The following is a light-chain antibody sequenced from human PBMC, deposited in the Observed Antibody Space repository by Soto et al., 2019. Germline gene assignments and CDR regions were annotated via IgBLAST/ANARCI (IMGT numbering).Light chain of an antibody. Sequence: ETVLTQSPATLSLSPGERATLSCRASENVNTYLAWFQQKPGQAPRLLIYDSSHRATGTTDRFSGSGSGTDFTLTISRVEPEDFEIYYCQQRVDWPLTFGGGTKVQI. CDR3: QQRVDWPLT. CDR2: DSS. CDR1: ENVNTY. V-gene: IGKV3-11*01. J-gene: IGKJ4*01.